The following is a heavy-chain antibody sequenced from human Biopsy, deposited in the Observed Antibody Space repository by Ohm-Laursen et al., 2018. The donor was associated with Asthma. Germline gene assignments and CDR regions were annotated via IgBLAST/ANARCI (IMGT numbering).Heavy chain of an antibody. CDR2: IYSGGTS. Sequence: SLRLSCAASGFAVSRDHMFWVRQAPGKGLEWVSVIYSGGTSHTADYVMSRFTISRDYSKNTLYLQMHSLRAEDTAVYYCARGDSSNWSHYYFDYWGQGTLVPVSS. CDR3: ARGDSSNWSHYYFDY. V-gene: IGHV3-53*01. D-gene: IGHD3-22*01. J-gene: IGHJ4*02. CDR1: GFAVSRDH.